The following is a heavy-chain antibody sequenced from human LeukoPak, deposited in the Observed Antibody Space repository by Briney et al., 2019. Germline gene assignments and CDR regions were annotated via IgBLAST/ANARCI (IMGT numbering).Heavy chain of an antibody. CDR3: AKRSDGYSGFDY. CDR1: GFTSPSYA. J-gene: IGHJ4*02. Sequence: GGSLRLSCAASGFTSPSYAMSWVRQAPGKGLNWVSAISDSGGSTYYADSVKGRFTISRDNSKNTLHLQMNSLRAEDTAVYYCAKRSDGYSGFDYWGQGTLVTLSS. CDR2: ISDSGGST. D-gene: IGHD5-18*01. V-gene: IGHV3-23*01.